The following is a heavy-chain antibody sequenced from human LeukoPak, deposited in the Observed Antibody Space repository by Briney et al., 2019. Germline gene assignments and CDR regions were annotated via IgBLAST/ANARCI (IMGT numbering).Heavy chain of an antibody. V-gene: IGHV4-39*01. CDR3: ARHAGQPLLYLTYFDY. CDR2: IYYSGST. D-gene: IGHD2-2*02. J-gene: IGHJ4*02. CDR1: GGSISSSIYY. Sequence: KSSETLSLTCTVSGGSISSSIYYWGWIRQPPGKGLEWIGSIYYSGSTYYNPSLKSRVTISVDTSKNQFSLKLSSVTAADTAVYYCARHAGQPLLYLTYFDYWGQGTLVTVSS.